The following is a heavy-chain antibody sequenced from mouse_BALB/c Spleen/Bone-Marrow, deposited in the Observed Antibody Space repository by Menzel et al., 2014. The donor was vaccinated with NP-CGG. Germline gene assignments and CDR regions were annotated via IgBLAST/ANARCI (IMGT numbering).Heavy chain of an antibody. V-gene: IGHV14-3*02. Sequence: VQLKDSGAELVKPGASVKLSCTASGFNIKDTYMHWVKQRPEQGLEWIGRIDPANGNTKYDPKFQGKATITADTSSNTAYLQLSSLTSVDTAVYYCARWEYYAMDYWGQGTSVTVSS. CDR2: IDPANGNT. CDR1: GFNIKDTY. CDR3: ARWEYYAMDY. J-gene: IGHJ4*01. D-gene: IGHD4-1*01.